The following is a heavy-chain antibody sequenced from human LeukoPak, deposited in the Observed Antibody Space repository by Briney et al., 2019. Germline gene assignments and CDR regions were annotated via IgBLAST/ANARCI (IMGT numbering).Heavy chain of an antibody. CDR3: ARSYDFWSGPPFDP. V-gene: IGHV1-2*02. CDR1: GYTFTGHY. CDR2: INPNSGGT. J-gene: IGHJ5*02. D-gene: IGHD3-3*01. Sequence: AASVKVSCTASGYTFTGHYMHWVRQAPGQGLEWMGWINPNSGGTKYAQKFQGRVTLTRDTSISTAYMELSRLRCDDTAVYYCARSYDFWSGPPFDPWGQGTLVTVSS.